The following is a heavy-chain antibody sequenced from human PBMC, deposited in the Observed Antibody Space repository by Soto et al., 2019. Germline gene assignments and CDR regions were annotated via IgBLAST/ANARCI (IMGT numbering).Heavy chain of an antibody. Sequence: QVQLVQSGAEVKKPGSSVKVSCKASGGTFSSYAISWVRQAPGQGLEWMGGIIPIFGTANYAQKFQGRVTITADESTSTAYMELSSLRSEDTGVYYCGLLSGYRADYYYGMDVWGQGTTVTVSS. CDR3: GLLSGYRADYYYGMDV. D-gene: IGHD2-15*01. V-gene: IGHV1-69*01. CDR2: IIPIFGTA. J-gene: IGHJ6*02. CDR1: GGTFSSYA.